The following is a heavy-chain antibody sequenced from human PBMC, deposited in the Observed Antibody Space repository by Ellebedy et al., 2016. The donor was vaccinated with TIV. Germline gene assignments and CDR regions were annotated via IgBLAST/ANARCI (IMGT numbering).Heavy chain of an antibody. CDR1: GFTFSSYW. V-gene: IGHV3-74*01. D-gene: IGHD6-19*01. CDR2: INTDGTST. Sequence: GESLKISCAASGFTFSSYWMHWVRQAPGKGLVWVSRINTDGTSTSYADSVKGRFTISRDNAKNTLYLQMNSLRAEDTAVYHCARAAIAVAGTSPDYWGQGTLVTVSS. J-gene: IGHJ4*02. CDR3: ARAAIAVAGTSPDY.